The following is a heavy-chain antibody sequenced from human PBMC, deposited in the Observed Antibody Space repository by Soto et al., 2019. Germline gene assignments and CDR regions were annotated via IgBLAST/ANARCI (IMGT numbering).Heavy chain of an antibody. Sequence: SETLSLTCAVSGGSISSGGYSWSWIRQPPGKGLEWIGYIYHSGSTYYNPSLKSRVTISVDRSKNQFSLKLSSVTAADTAVYYCAGGYCSSTSCPFDDWGQGTLVTVSS. J-gene: IGHJ4*02. CDR1: GGSISSGGYS. D-gene: IGHD2-2*03. V-gene: IGHV4-30-2*01. CDR2: IYHSGST. CDR3: AGGYCSSTSCPFDD.